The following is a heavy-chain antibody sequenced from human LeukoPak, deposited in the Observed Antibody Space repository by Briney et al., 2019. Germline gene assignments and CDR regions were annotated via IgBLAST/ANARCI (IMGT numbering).Heavy chain of an antibody. CDR1: GGSFSGYY. CDR3: ARCKGTVAGSDY. V-gene: IGHV4-34*01. D-gene: IGHD6-19*01. Sequence: SETLSLTCAVYGGSFSGYYWSWIRQPPGKGLEWIGEINHSGSTNYNPFLKSRVTISVDTSKNQFSLKLSSVTAADTAVYYCARCKGTVAGSDYWGQGTLVTVSS. J-gene: IGHJ4*02. CDR2: INHSGST.